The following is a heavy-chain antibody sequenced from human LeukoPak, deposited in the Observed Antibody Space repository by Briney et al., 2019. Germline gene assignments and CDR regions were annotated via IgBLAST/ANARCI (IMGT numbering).Heavy chain of an antibody. Sequence: SETLSLTCVAYGGSFSGYYWSWIRQPPRKGLEWIGEINHSGSTNYNPSLKSRVTISVDTSKNQFSLKLSSVTAADTAVYYCARRPSIWGSYRYYFDYWGQGTLVTVSS. J-gene: IGHJ4*02. CDR1: GGSFSGYY. CDR3: ARRPSIWGSYRYYFDY. D-gene: IGHD3-16*02. V-gene: IGHV4-34*01. CDR2: INHSGST.